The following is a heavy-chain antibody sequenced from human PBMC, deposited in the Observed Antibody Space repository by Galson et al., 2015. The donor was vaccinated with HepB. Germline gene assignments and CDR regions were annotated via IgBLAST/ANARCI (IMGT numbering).Heavy chain of an antibody. Sequence: SVKVSCKASGYTFTTYAMNWVRQVPGQGLEWMGWINTDTGNPTYAQGFTGRFVFSLDTSVSTAYLQISSLKAEGTAVYYCARDLSGSGSLSDYWGQGTLVTVSS. CDR2: INTDTGNP. V-gene: IGHV7-4-1*02. J-gene: IGHJ4*02. D-gene: IGHD3-10*01. CDR3: ARDLSGSGSLSDY. CDR1: GYTFTTYA.